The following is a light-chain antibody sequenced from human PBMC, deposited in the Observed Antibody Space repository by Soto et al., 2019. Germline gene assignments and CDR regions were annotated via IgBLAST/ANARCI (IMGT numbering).Light chain of an antibody. V-gene: IGKV3-11*01. CDR1: QSVSSY. J-gene: IGKJ1*01. CDR3: HQRQSWPRT. CDR2: LAS. Sequence: EIVLTQSPATLSLSPGERATLSCRASQSVSSYLAWYQQKPGQVPRLLIYLASNRAAGVPARFSGSGSGTDFTLTISDVEPEDFAVYYCHQRQSWPRTFGQGTTVDI.